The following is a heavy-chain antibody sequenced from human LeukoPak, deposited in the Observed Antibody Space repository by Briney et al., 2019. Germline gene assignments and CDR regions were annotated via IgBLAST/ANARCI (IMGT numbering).Heavy chain of an antibody. CDR3: ARVTYGDYY. V-gene: IGHV3-7*05. CDR1: GFTFSNYW. CDR2: MRQDGSEK. J-gene: IGHJ4*02. Sequence: PGRSLRLSCAASGFTFSNYWMTWVRQAPGKGLEWVANMRQDGSEKYYVDSVKGRFTISRDNAKNSLYLQMNSLRAEDTAVYYCARVTYGDYYWGQGTLVTVSS. D-gene: IGHD4-17*01.